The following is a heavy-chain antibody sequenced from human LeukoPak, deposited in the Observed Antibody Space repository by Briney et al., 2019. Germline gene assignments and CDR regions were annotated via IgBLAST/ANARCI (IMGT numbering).Heavy chain of an antibody. V-gene: IGHV3-11*01. CDR2: ITSSGDSI. D-gene: IGHD4-17*01. CDR1: GFIFGAFY. Sequence: GGSLRLSCVGSGFIFGAFYMNWIRQAPGKGLEWISFITSSGDSIYYADSVKGRFTVFRDNAKNSLYLEMKSLRAEDTAVYFCARDPEYSDRWGQGTLVSVSS. CDR3: ARDPEYSDR. J-gene: IGHJ4*02.